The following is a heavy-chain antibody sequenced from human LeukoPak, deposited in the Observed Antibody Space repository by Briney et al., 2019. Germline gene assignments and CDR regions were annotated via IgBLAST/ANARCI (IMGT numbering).Heavy chain of an antibody. CDR1: GSIFGSYS. J-gene: IGHJ4*02. Sequence: GGSLRLSCAASGSIFGSYSMSWVRQAPGKGLEWVSAISGSGGSTYYADSVKGRFTISRDNSKNTLYLQMNSLRAEDTAVYYCAKVVGPTTLRGFVDCWGQGTLVAVSS. D-gene: IGHD1-26*01. CDR3: AKVVGPTTLRGFVDC. V-gene: IGHV3-23*01. CDR2: ISGSGGST.